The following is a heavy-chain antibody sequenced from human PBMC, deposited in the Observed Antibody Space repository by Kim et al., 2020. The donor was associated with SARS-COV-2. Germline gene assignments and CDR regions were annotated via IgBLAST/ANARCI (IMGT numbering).Heavy chain of an antibody. J-gene: IGHJ5*02. CDR3: ASSYCSSTSCLNWFDP. Sequence: KFQGRVTITADKSTSTAYMELSSLRSEDTAVYYCASSYCSSTSCLNWFDPWGQGTLVTVSS. V-gene: IGHV1-69*02. D-gene: IGHD2-2*01.